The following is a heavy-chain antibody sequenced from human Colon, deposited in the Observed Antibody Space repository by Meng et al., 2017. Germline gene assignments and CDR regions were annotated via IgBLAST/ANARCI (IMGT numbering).Heavy chain of an antibody. D-gene: IGHD3-16*01. CDR2: VFHTGGT. J-gene: IGHJ4*02. CDR1: GASITTRNW. CDR3: ARGGDWGFDY. Sequence: QVCLQGSGPGLVKPSETLSLTCAVSGASITTRNWWNWVRQAPGKGLEWIGDVFHTGGTSYNPSLESRLTISVDRSKNQFYLNLRSVTAADTATYYCARGGDWGFDYWGPGTLVTSPQ. V-gene: IGHV4-4*02.